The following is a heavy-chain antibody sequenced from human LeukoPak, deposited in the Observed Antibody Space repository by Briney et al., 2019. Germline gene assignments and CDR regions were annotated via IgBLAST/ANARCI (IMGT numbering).Heavy chain of an antibody. J-gene: IGHJ4*02. CDR1: GFTFSSYS. CDR3: ARATIMITFGADY. V-gene: IGHV3-21*01. Sequence: AGGSLRPSCAASGFTFSSYSMNWVCQAPGKGLEWVSSISSSSSYIYYADSVKGRFTISRDNAKNSLYLQMNSLRAEDTAVYYCARATIMITFGADYWGQGTLVPVSS. D-gene: IGHD3-16*01. CDR2: ISSSSSYI.